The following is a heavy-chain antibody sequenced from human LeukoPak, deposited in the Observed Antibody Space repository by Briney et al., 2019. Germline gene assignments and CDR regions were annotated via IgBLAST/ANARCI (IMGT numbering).Heavy chain of an antibody. V-gene: IGHV3-49*03. Sequence: GGSLRLSCTASGFTFGDYAMSWFRQAPGKGLEWVGFIRSKAYGGTTEYAASVKGRFTISRDDSKSIAYLQMNSLKTEDTAVYYCTRFHGDYVGYYYYYMDVWGKGTTVTISS. CDR1: GFTFGDYA. CDR2: IRSKAYGGTT. CDR3: TRFHGDYVGYYYYYMDV. J-gene: IGHJ6*03. D-gene: IGHD4-17*01.